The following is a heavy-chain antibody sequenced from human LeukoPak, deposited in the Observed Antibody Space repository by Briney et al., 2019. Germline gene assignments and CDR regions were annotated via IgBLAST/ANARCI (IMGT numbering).Heavy chain of an antibody. Sequence: SGPALVEPTQTLTLTCTFSGFSLSTSGMCVSWIRQPPGKALEWLARIDWDDDKYYSTSLKTRLTISKDTSKNQVVLTMTNMDPVDTATYYCARMTTVTLDAFDIWGQGTMVTVSS. CDR1: GFSLSTSGMC. CDR3: ARMTTVTLDAFDI. J-gene: IGHJ3*02. CDR2: IDWDDDK. V-gene: IGHV2-70*11. D-gene: IGHD4-17*01.